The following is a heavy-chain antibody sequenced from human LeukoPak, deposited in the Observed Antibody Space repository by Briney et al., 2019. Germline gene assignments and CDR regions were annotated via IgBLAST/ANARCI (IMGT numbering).Heavy chain of an antibody. J-gene: IGHJ4*02. D-gene: IGHD3-10*02. CDR2: IYVDEAT. CDR3: AKVGKNYVFDY. V-gene: IGHV4-4*07. CDR1: GASFTTYY. Sequence: PSETLSLTCTVSGASFTTYYWSWIRQPAGKGLEWIGRIYVDEATNYNSSLKSRVTMSVDTSKNQISLKLDSLTAADTAVYYCAKVGKNYVFDYWGQGTLVTVSS.